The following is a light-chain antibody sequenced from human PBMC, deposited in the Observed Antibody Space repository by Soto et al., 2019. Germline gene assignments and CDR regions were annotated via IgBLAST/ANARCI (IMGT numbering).Light chain of an antibody. CDR1: SSDVGGYSY. Sequence: QSALTQPASVSGSPGQSITISCTGTSSDVGGYSYVSWYQQHPGKTPKLMIYEVSNRPSGVSNRFSGSKSGNTASLTISGLQAEDEADYYCSSYTSSSLHVFGTGTKLTVL. CDR2: EVS. V-gene: IGLV2-14*01. CDR3: SSYTSSSLHV. J-gene: IGLJ1*01.